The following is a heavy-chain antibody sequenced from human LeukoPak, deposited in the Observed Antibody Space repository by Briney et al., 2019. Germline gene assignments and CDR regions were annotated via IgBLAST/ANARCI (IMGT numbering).Heavy chain of an antibody. CDR3: ARDRKYYYHMDV. CDR2: IYYSGST. D-gene: IGHD1-14*01. J-gene: IGHJ6*03. CDR1: GGSISSNSYY. V-gene: IGHV4-39*07. Sequence: SETLSLTCTVSGGSISSNSYYWGWIRQPPGKGLEWIGSIYYSGSTYYNPSLKSRVTISVDTSKNQFSLKVSSVTAADTAVYYCARDRKYYYHMDVWGKGTTVTVSS.